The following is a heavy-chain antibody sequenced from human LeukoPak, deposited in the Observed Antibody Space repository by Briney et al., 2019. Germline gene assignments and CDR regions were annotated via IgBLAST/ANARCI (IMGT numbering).Heavy chain of an antibody. CDR3: ARERDGRFFDY. CDR2: IRSIVTSI. J-gene: IGHJ4*02. Sequence: GGSLRLSCAASGFTFSSYEMNWVRQAPGKGLEWVSLIRSIVTSIDYVDSVKGRFTISRDNAKNSLYLQMNTLRAEDTAVYYCARERDGRFFDYWGQGTLVTVSS. D-gene: IGHD5-24*01. CDR1: GFTFSSYE. V-gene: IGHV3-48*03.